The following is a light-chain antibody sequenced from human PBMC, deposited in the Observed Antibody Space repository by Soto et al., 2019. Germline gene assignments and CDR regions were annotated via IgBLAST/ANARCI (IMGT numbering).Light chain of an antibody. J-gene: IGLJ1*01. CDR2: EGS. CDR3: CSYAGSSTYV. CDR1: SSDVGSYNL. Sequence: QSALTQPASVSGSPGQLITISCTGTSSDVGSYNLVSWYQQHPGKAPKLMIYEGSKRPSGVSIRFSGSKSGNTASLTISGLQAEDEADYYCCSYAGSSTYVFGTGTKLTVL. V-gene: IGLV2-23*01.